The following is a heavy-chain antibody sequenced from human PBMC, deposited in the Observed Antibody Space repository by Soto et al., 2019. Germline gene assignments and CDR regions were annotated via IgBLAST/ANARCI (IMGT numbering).Heavy chain of an antibody. D-gene: IGHD2-15*01. CDR1: GGSISGSNW. Sequence: SEALCLTCAVSGGSISGSNWWSWVRQPPGKGLEWIGEIYHSGSTNYNPSLKSRVTISVDKSKNQFSLKLSSVTAADTAVYYCATSRGGYYGMDVWGQGTTVPVSS. CDR3: ATSRGGYYGMDV. CDR2: IYHSGST. J-gene: IGHJ6*02. V-gene: IGHV4-4*02.